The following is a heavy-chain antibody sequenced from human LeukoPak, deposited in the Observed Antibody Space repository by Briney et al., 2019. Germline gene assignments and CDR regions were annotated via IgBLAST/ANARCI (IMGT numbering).Heavy chain of an antibody. CDR3: ARDQWRLFDY. CDR1: GFTCSNYW. V-gene: IGHV3-7*04. Sequence: GGSLRLSCAASGFTCSNYWMSWVRQAPGQGREWVANIKEDGSDTYFVDSVRGRFTISRDNAKNLLFLHMNSLRGEDTAVYYCARDQWRLFDYWGQGTLVTVSS. CDR2: IKEDGSDT. J-gene: IGHJ4*02. D-gene: IGHD2-21*02.